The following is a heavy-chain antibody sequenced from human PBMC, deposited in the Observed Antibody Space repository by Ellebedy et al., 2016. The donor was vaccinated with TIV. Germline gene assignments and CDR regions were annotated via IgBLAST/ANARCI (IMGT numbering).Heavy chain of an antibody. CDR1: GFTFSSYW. CDR3: ARDTPSGYCGGDCYPGGERAFDI. D-gene: IGHD2-21*02. CDR2: INPDGSST. V-gene: IGHV3-74*03. J-gene: IGHJ3*02. Sequence: GGSLRLXXEGSGFTFSSYWMHWVRQAPGKGLVWVSRINPDGSSTTNADSVKGRFTISRDNAKNTLYLQMSSLRAEDTAVYYCARDTPSGYCGGDCYPGGERAFDIWGQGTMVTVSS.